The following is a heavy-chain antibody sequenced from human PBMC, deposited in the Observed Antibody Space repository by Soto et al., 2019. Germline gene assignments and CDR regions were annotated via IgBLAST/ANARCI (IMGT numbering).Heavy chain of an antibody. J-gene: IGHJ4*02. CDR2: FSATSENT. Sequence: EVQLLESGGGLVKPGGSLRLSCVGSGFFFSSYTMTWVRQAPGKGLEWVSSFSATSENTYYADSVRRRFTISRDNSKNTLFLQMNSLTAEDTAMYYCAKARDQQWVRLPFDYWGQGILVIVSS. V-gene: IGHV3-23*01. D-gene: IGHD6-19*01. CDR3: AKARDQQWVRLPFDY. CDR1: GFFFSSYT.